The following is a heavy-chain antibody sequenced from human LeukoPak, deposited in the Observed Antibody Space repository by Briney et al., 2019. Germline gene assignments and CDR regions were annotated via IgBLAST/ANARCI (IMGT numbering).Heavy chain of an antibody. J-gene: IGHJ4*02. CDR3: ANGRRITMVRGVIRPFDY. D-gene: IGHD3-10*01. CDR2: ISYDGSNK. Sequence: GGSLRLSCAASGFTFSSYGMHWVRQAPGKGLERVAVISYDGSNKYYADSVKGRFTISRDNSKNTLYLQMNSLRAEDTAVYYCANGRRITMVRGVIRPFDYWGQGTLVTVSS. CDR1: GFTFSSYG. V-gene: IGHV3-30*18.